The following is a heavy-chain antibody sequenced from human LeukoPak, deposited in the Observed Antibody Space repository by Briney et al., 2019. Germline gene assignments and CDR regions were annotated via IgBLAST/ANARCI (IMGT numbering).Heavy chain of an antibody. J-gene: IGHJ4*02. Sequence: GGSLRLSCAASGFTFSHAWMSWVRQAPGKGLEWGGRIQSEANGGTTDYAAPVKGRFTISRDDSKNTLYLQMNSLKTEDTAVYYCGRYFDSWGQGTLVTVSS. CDR1: GFTFSHAW. D-gene: IGHD3-9*01. CDR3: GRYFDS. V-gene: IGHV3-15*01. CDR2: IQSEANGGTT.